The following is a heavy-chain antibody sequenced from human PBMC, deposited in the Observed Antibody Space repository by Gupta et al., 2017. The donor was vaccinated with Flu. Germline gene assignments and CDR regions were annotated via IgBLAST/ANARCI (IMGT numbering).Heavy chain of an antibody. J-gene: IGHJ5*01. CDR1: GFTFTHYS. V-gene: IGHV3-23*01. D-gene: IGHD1-26*01. Sequence: EVQLLESGGGLVQPGGSLRPSCAASGFTFTHYSRAWVRHATGKGLAWISDINNRGDITYYADSVKGRFTISGDNSKNTVDLQMNNLGVDDTALYVCGKGLWTVGAISDSWGQGILVTVSS. CDR3: GKGLWTVGAISDS. CDR2: INNRGDIT.